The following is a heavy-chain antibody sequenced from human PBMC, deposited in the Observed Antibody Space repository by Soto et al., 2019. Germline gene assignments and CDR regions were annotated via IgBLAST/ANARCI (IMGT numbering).Heavy chain of an antibody. J-gene: IGHJ6*02. CDR2: SRNKGHSYST. Sequence: PGGSLRLSCAASGFTLTDHCMYWVRQSPGKGLEWVGRSRNKGHSYSTKNAASEKGRFTISRGVSQYSLFLQMNSLKSGDTGVYYCARCHNGFDVWGQGTTVTVSS. CDR3: ARCHNGFDV. CDR1: GFTLTDHC. V-gene: IGHV3-72*01.